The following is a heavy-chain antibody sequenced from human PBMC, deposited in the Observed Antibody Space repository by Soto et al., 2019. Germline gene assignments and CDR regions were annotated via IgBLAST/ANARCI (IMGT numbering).Heavy chain of an antibody. CDR1: GGTFTSSA. J-gene: IGHJ3*02. Sequence: QVQLVQSGAEVKKPGSSVKVSCKASGGTFTSSAINWVRQAPGQGLEWMGEITPVFVTATYAPKFQGRVTIPADASTTTAYMELSSLRSDDTAVYYCARYGYNLPPENFHFDIWGQGTMVTVSS. V-gene: IGHV1-69*01. CDR2: ITPVFVTA. D-gene: IGHD5-12*01. CDR3: ARYGYNLPPENFHFDI.